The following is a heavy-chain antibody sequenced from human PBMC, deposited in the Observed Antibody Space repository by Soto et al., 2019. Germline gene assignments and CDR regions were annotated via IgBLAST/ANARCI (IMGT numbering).Heavy chain of an antibody. CDR3: ARATTSARQREAGDY. CDR2: ISAYSGNT. J-gene: IGHJ4*02. CDR1: GYTFTSYG. D-gene: IGHD1-26*01. V-gene: IGHV1-18*01. Sequence: QVQLVQSGAEVKKPGASVKVSCKASGYTFTSYGISWVRQAPGQGLEWMGWISAYSGNTNYAQKNQGRVTMTTDTSTTTAYIELRSPRSDDTAVYYCARATTSARQREAGDYWGQGTLVTVSS.